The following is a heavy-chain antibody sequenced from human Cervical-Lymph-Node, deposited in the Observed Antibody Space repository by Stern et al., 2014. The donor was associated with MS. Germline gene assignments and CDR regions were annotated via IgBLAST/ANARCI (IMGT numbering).Heavy chain of an antibody. CDR1: GGSISRGGYY. D-gene: IGHD3-10*01. CDR2: IDYSGST. J-gene: IGHJ4*02. V-gene: IGHV4-31*03. CDR3: AREGYGSGSYHFDY. Sequence: VHLVESGPGLVKPSQTLSLTCTVSGGSISRGGYYWSWIRQHPGKGLEWIGYIDYSGSTYYNPSLKSRVTISVDTSKNQFSLKLSSVTAADTAVYYCAREGYGSGSYHFDYWGQGTLVTVSS.